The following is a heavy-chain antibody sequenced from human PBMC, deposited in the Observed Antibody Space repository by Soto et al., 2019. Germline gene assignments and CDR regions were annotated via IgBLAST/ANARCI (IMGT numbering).Heavy chain of an antibody. J-gene: IGHJ4*02. V-gene: IGHV4-39*02. Sequence: SETLSLTCSVSGGSISSSNYYWGWIRQPPGKGLEWIGSIYSGGNTYYHPSLRGRVTVSLDTSKNQFSLKLSSMTAADTAVYYCAREAVALVFWGPGTLVTVSS. CDR3: AREAVALVF. CDR2: IYSGGNT. D-gene: IGHD5-12*01. CDR1: GGSISSSNYY.